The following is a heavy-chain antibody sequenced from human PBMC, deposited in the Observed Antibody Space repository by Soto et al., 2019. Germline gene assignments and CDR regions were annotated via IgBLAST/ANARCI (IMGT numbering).Heavy chain of an antibody. CDR3: ARAVPAATYYYYGMDV. V-gene: IGHV6-1*01. D-gene: IGHD2-2*01. Sequence: PSQTLSLTCAISGDSVSSNSAAWNWIRQSPSRGLEWLGRTYYRSKWYNDYAVSVKSRITINPDTSKNQFSLQLNSVTPEDTAVYYCARAVPAATYYYYGMDVWGQGTTVTVSS. CDR2: TYYRSKWYN. CDR1: GDSVSSNSAA. J-gene: IGHJ6*02.